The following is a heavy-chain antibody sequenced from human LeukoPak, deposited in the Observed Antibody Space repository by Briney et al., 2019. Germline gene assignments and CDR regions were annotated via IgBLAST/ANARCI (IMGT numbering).Heavy chain of an antibody. V-gene: IGHV4-4*07. CDR1: GASLSSNY. D-gene: IGHD2/OR15-2a*01. Sequence: SETLSLTCTVSGASLSSNYWSWIRQPAGKGLEWIGRIYTSGSTDYNPSLESRVTMSVDTSENQFSLKLSSVTAADTAVYYCARLNIHNWFDPWGQGTLVTVSS. CDR3: ARLNIHNWFDP. J-gene: IGHJ5*02. CDR2: IYTSGST.